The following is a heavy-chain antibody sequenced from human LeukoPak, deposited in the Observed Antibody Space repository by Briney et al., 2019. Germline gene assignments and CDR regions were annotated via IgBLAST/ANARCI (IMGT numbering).Heavy chain of an antibody. D-gene: IGHD3-16*01. V-gene: IGHV1-69*04. Sequence: SVKVSCKASGGTFNTYAISWVRPAPGQGLEWMGRIIPILDIPYYAQKFQGRVTITADKSTGSAYMELSSLRSEDTAVYYCARDPTGEGMDVWGQGTTVTVSS. J-gene: IGHJ6*02. CDR2: IIPILDIP. CDR3: ARDPTGEGMDV. CDR1: GGTFNTYA.